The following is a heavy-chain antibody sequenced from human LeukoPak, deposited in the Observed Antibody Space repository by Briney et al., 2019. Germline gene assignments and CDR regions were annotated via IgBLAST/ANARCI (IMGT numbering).Heavy chain of an antibody. J-gene: IGHJ4*02. Sequence: PSETLSLTCAVYGGSFSGYYWSWIRQPPGKGLEWIGEINHSGSTNYNPSLKSRVTISVDTSKNQFSLKLSSVTAADTAVYYCARGGVVVAAFFGYSYGNFDYWGQGTLVTVSS. D-gene: IGHD2-15*01. CDR1: GGSFSGYY. V-gene: IGHV4-34*01. CDR2: INHSGST. CDR3: ARGGVVVAAFFGYSYGNFDY.